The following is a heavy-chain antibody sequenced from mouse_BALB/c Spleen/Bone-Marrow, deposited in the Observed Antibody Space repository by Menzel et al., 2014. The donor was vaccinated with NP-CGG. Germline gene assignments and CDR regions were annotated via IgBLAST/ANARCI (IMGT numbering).Heavy chain of an antibody. CDR2: IDPANGNT. J-gene: IGHJ2*01. D-gene: IGHD2-4*01. CDR3: ANYHYGYYFDS. V-gene: IGHV14-3*02. CDR1: GFNIKDTY. Sequence: EVQVVESGAELVKPGASVKLSCTASGFNIKDTYMHWVKQRPEQGLEWIGRIDPANGNTKYDPKFQGKATITADTSSNTAYLQLSSLTSEDTAVYYCANYHYGYYFDSWGQGTTLTVSS.